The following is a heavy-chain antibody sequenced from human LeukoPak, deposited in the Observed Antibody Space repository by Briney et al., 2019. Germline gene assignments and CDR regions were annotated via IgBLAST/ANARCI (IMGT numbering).Heavy chain of an antibody. CDR2: IYYSGST. CDR1: GGSISSYY. CDR3: ARNRYYYGSGSYGVPNWFDP. D-gene: IGHD3-10*01. Sequence: PSETLSLTCTVSGGSISSYYWSWVRQPPGKGLEWVGYIYYSGSTNYNPSLKSRVTISVDTSKNQFSLKLSSVTAADTAMYYCARNRYYYGSGSYGVPNWFDPWGQGTLVTVSS. V-gene: IGHV4-59*01. J-gene: IGHJ5*02.